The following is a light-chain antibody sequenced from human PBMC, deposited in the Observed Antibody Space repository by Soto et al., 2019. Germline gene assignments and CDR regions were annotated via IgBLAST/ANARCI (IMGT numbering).Light chain of an antibody. CDR3: AAWDDRMRVI. CDR1: SSNIGNNY. J-gene: IGLJ2*01. V-gene: IGLV1-47*01. Sequence: QPVLTQSPSASGTPGQRVTISCSGSSSNIGNNYVYWYQQLPGTAPKLLIYRDSQRPSGVPDRFSASKSGTSASLAISGLQSDDEADYYCAAWDDRMRVIFGGGTKLTVL. CDR2: RDS.